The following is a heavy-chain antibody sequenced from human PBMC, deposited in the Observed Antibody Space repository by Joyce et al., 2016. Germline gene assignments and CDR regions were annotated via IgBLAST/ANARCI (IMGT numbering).Heavy chain of an antibody. D-gene: IGHD7-27*01. J-gene: IGHJ4*02. Sequence: QVQLVQSGAEVKKPGASVKVSCKASGYTCTNFDINWVRQAPGQGLEWLGWMTPNSGNTGYEQNFQGRVTMTRDTSISTAYMELSSLRSEDTAVYFCARNKYGTGDFDFWGQGTPVTVSS. CDR1: GYTCTNFD. V-gene: IGHV1-8*01. CDR3: ARNKYGTGDFDF. CDR2: MTPNSGNT.